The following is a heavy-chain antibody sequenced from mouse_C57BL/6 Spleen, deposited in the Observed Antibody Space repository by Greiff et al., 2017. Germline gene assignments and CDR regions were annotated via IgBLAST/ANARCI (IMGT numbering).Heavy chain of an antibody. CDR3: ARSYYYGTMYYFDY. CDR1: GYAFTNHL. D-gene: IGHD1-1*01. J-gene: IGHJ2*01. CDR2: INPGSGGT. V-gene: IGHV1-54*01. Sequence: QVQLQQSGAELVRPGTSVKVSCKASGYAFTNHLIEWVKQRPGQGLEWIGVINPGSGGTNYNEKFKGKATLTADKSSSTAYMQLSSLTSEDSAVYFCARSYYYGTMYYFDYWGQGTTLTVSS.